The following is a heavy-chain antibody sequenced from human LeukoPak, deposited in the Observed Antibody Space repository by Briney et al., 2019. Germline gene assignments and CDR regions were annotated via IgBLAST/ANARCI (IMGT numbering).Heavy chain of an antibody. CDR2: INPNSGGT. Sequence: ASVKVSCKASGYTFTGYYMHWVRQAPGQGLEWMGWINPNSGGTNYAQKFQGRVTMTRDTSISTAYMELSSLRSEDTAVYYCARAITGTTTFDYWGQGTLVTVSS. J-gene: IGHJ4*02. V-gene: IGHV1-2*02. D-gene: IGHD1-7*01. CDR1: GYTFTGYY. CDR3: ARAITGTTTFDY.